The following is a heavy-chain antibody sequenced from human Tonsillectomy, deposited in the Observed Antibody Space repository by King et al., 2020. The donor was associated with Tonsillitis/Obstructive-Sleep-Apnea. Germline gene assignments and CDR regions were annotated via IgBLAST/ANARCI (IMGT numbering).Heavy chain of an antibody. Sequence: QLVQSGGVVVQPGGSLRLSCAASGFTFDDYTMHWVRQAPGKGLEWVSLISWDGSSTYYADSVKGRFTISRDNSKNSLYLQMKSLRTEDTALYYCAKGRGWYFDYWGQGTLVTVSS. CDR3: AKGRGWYFDY. V-gene: IGHV3-43*01. CDR2: ISWDGSST. J-gene: IGHJ4*02. D-gene: IGHD1-26*01. CDR1: GFTFDDYT.